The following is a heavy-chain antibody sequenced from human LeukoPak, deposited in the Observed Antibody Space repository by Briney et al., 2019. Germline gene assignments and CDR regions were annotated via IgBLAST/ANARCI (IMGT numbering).Heavy chain of an antibody. CDR2: ISWNSGSI. J-gene: IGHJ3*02. CDR1: GFTSDDYA. CDR3: AKDLGSGSSDAFDI. Sequence: GGSLRLSCAASGFTSDDYAMHWVRQAPGKGLEWVSGISWNSGSIGYADSVKGRFTISRDNAKNSLYLQMNSLRAEDTALYYCAKDLGSGSSDAFDIWGQGTMVTVSS. D-gene: IGHD3-10*01. V-gene: IGHV3-9*02.